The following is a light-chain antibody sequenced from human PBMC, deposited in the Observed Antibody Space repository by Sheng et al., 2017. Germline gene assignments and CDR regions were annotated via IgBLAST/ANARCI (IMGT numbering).Light chain of an antibody. CDR1: NIGSKS. V-gene: IGLV3-21*02. J-gene: IGLJ2*01. CDR3: QVWDSSTNHVV. Sequence: SYVLTQPPSVSVAPGQTAKLTCEGNNIGSKSLHWYQQRPGQAPVMVVHNDRDRPSGIPERFSGSNSVNTATLTITSVEAGDEADYYCQVWDSSTNHVVFGRGTTLTVL. CDR2: NDR.